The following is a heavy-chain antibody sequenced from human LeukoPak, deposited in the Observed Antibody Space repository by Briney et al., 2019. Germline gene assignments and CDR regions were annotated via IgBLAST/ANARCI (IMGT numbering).Heavy chain of an antibody. D-gene: IGHD4-17*01. CDR3: ARPRDDYGDYWIDY. Sequence: PSETLSLPCTVSGGSISSSSYYWGWIRQPPGKGLEWIGSIYYSGSTYYNPSLKSRVTISVDTSKNQFSLKLSSVTAADTAVYYCARPRDDYGDYWIDYWGQGTLVTVSS. CDR1: GGSISSSSYY. V-gene: IGHV4-39*01. CDR2: IYYSGST. J-gene: IGHJ4*02.